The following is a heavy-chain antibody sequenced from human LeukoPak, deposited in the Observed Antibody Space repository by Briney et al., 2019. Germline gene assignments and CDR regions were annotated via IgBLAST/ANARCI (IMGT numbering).Heavy chain of an antibody. Sequence: SETLSLTCTVSGGSISNHFWSWTRQPPGKGLVWIGYIYYSGSTNYNPSLRSRVTISIDTPKNQFSLRLSSVTAADTAVYYCARDTYSGYDSWGQGTLVTVSS. J-gene: IGHJ5*02. D-gene: IGHD5-12*01. CDR3: ARDTYSGYDS. V-gene: IGHV4-59*11. CDR1: GGSISNHF. CDR2: IYYSGST.